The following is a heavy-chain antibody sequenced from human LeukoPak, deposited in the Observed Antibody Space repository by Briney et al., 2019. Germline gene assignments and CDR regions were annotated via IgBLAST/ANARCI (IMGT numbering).Heavy chain of an antibody. Sequence: GASVKVSCKASGYTFTGYYMHWVRQAPGQGLEWMGWINPNSGGTNYAQKFQGWVTMTRDTSISTAYMELSRLRSDDTAVYYCARVERPPLYSYGSGGAFDIWGQGTMVTVSS. CDR2: INPNSGGT. J-gene: IGHJ3*02. CDR3: ARVERPPLYSYGSGGAFDI. V-gene: IGHV1-2*04. CDR1: GYTFTGYY. D-gene: IGHD5-18*01.